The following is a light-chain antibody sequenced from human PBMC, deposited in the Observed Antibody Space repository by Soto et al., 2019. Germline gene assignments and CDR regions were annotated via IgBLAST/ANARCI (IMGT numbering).Light chain of an antibody. Sequence: EVVLTQSPATLSLSPGERDTLSCRASQSVFGTYLAWYQQKPGQAPRLLIYGASRRATGVPDRFSDSGSGTAFTLTISRLEPEDFAVYSCQQYGSSPLTFGGGTKVEIK. J-gene: IGKJ4*01. V-gene: IGKV3-20*01. CDR2: GAS. CDR3: QQYGSSPLT. CDR1: QSVFGTY.